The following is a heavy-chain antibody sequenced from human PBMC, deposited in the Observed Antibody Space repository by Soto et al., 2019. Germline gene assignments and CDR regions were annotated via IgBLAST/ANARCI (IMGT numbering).Heavy chain of an antibody. CDR3: AKEGAILLFLGGGAFQY. D-gene: IGHD3-3*01. CDR1: GFIFSTYA. CDR2: ISGRGGTT. V-gene: IGHV3-23*01. J-gene: IGHJ1*01. Sequence: EVQLLESGGGLGQPGGSLRLSCTASGFIFSTYAMSWVRQAPGKGLEWVSGISGRGGTTYYADSVKGRFTISRDNSKNTLYLQMNSLSAEDTAVYFCAKEGAILLFLGGGAFQYWGQGPVVIVSS.